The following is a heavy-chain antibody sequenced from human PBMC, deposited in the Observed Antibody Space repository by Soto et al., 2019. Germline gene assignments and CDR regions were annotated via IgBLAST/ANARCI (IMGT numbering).Heavy chain of an antibody. CDR1: GGTFSNHA. D-gene: IGHD6-13*01. CDR3: AREVAADGTFREDVFDI. Sequence: QVHLVQSGAEVKKPGSSVKVSCKAPGGTFSNHAINWVRQAPGQGLEWMGRIIPIFTTTNYAQKFQGRVSMTDDEPTTTAYMERSSLKHDDTAVYYCAREVAADGTFREDVFDIWGQGTLVTVSS. V-gene: IGHV1-69*12. CDR2: IIPIFTTT. J-gene: IGHJ3*02.